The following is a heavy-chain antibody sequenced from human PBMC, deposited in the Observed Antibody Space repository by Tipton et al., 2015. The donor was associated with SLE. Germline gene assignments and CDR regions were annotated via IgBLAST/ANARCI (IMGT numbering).Heavy chain of an antibody. V-gene: IGHV1-69*01. CDR2: IIPIFGTA. CDR1: GGTFSSYA. D-gene: IGHD3-22*01. J-gene: IGHJ4*02. CDR3: ARDQHYYDSSGPVYFDY. Sequence: QSGAEVKKPGSSVKVSCKASGGTFSSYAISWVRQAPGQGLEWMGGIIPIFGTANYAQKFRGRVTITADESTSTAYMELSSLRSEDTAVYYCARDQHYYDSSGPVYFDYWGQGTLVTVSS.